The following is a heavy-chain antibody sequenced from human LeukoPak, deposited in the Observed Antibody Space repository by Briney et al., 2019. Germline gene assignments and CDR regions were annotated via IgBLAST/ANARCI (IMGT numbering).Heavy chain of an antibody. CDR2: IYYSGST. V-gene: IGHV4-59*01. Sequence: SETLSLTCTVSRGSISNYYWSWIRQPPGKGLEWIGYIYYSGSTNYNPSLKSRVTISVDTSKNQFSLKLSSVTAADTAVYYCARGLPGPWGQGTLVTVSS. CDR3: ARGLPGP. CDR1: RGSISNYY. J-gene: IGHJ5*02.